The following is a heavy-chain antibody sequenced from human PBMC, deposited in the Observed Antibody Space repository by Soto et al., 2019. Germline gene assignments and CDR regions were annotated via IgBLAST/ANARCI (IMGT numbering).Heavy chain of an antibody. CDR2: IIPIFGSA. CDR1: VCTFSSYL. Sequence: PVKLSCKCSVCTFSSYLISWVRQAPGQGLEWMGGIIPIFGSANYAQKFQARVTITADESTSTAYMELSSLRSEDTAVYYCARDYGGNSDLGQGTLVTVSS. V-gene: IGHV1-69*13. J-gene: IGHJ4*02. CDR3: ARDYGGNSD. D-gene: IGHD4-17*01.